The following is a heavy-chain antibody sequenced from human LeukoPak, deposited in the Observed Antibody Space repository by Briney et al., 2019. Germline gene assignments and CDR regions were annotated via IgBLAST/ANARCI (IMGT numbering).Heavy chain of an antibody. CDR1: GFIFSSYS. CDR2: ISSSSSYI. CDR3: ARDGEFLGYCSGGSCYKPLDY. D-gene: IGHD2-15*01. J-gene: IGHJ4*02. Sequence: GGSLRLSCAASGFIFSSYSMNWVRQAPGKGLEWVSSISSSSSYIYYADSVKGRFTISRDNAKNSLYLQMNSLRAEDTAVYYCARDGEFLGYCSGGSCYKPLDYWGQGTLVTVSS. V-gene: IGHV3-21*01.